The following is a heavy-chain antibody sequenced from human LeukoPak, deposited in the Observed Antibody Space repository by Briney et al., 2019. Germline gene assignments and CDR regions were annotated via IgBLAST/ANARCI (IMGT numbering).Heavy chain of an antibody. CDR2: TYYRSKWSI. D-gene: IGHD3-10*01. J-gene: IGHJ4*02. CDR3: ARVRSGIFEY. V-gene: IGHV6-1*01. Sequence: SQTLSLTCAISGDSVSSNLVTWNWIRQSPSRGLEWLGRTYYRSKWSIDYGASLKSRISIIPDTSKNQCSLQLRSATPEDTAVYFCARVRSGIFEYWGQGTLVTVSS. CDR1: GDSVSSNLVT.